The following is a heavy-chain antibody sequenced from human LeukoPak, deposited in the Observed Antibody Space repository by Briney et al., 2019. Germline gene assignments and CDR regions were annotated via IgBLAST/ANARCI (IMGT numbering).Heavy chain of an antibody. D-gene: IGHD2-2*01. CDR2: INHSGST. V-gene: IGHV4-34*01. CDR3: ARGRDIVVVPGSSGGYYYGMDV. J-gene: IGHJ6*02. CDR1: GGSFSGYY. Sequence: SETLSLTCAVYGGSFSGYYWSWIRQPPGKGLEWIGEINHSGSTNYNPSLKSRVTISVDTSKNQFSLKLSSVTAADTAVYYCARGRDIVVVPGSSGGYYYGMDVWGQGTTVTVSS.